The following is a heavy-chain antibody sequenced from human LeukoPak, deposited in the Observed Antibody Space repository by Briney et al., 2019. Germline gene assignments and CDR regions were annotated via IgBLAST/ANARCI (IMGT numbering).Heavy chain of an antibody. CDR3: AKRVGAIDYYYYYMDV. CDR2: IRYDGSNK. Sequence: GGSLRLSCAASGFTFSSYGMHWVRQAPGKGLEWVAFIRYDGSNKYYADSVKGRFTISRDNSKNTLYLQMNSLRAEDTAVYYCAKRVGAIDYYYYYMDVWGKGTTVTVSS. J-gene: IGHJ6*03. V-gene: IGHV3-30*02. D-gene: IGHD1-26*01. CDR1: GFTFSSYG.